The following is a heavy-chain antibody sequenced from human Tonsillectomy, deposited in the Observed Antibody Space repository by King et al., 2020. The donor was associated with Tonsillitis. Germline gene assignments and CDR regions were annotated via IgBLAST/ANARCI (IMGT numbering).Heavy chain of an antibody. Sequence: QLVQSGGGVVQPGRSLRLSCAASGFTFSNFAMHWVRQAPGKGLEWVAVISYDGSYKFYADSVKGRFTISRDNSKNTLWLQMNSLRAEDTAVYYCARARGYSYGFDFWGQGTLVTVSS. CDR3: ARARGYSYGFDF. CDR2: ISYDGSYK. V-gene: IGHV3-30*01. CDR1: GFTFSNFA. J-gene: IGHJ4*02. D-gene: IGHD5-18*01.